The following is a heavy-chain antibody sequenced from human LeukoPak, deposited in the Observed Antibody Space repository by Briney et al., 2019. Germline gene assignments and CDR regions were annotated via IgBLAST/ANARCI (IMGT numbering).Heavy chain of an antibody. D-gene: IGHD2-2*01. CDR3: TRAGQLSTPRYYYYYMDV. V-gene: IGHV3-7*01. CDR1: GFTFSSYW. Sequence: GGSLRLSCAASGFTFSSYWMSWVRQAPGKGLEWVANIKQDGSEKYYGDSVKGRFTISRDNAKNSLYLQMNSLRAEDTAVYYCTRAGQLSTPRYYYYYMDVWGKGTTVTVSS. CDR2: IKQDGSEK. J-gene: IGHJ6*03.